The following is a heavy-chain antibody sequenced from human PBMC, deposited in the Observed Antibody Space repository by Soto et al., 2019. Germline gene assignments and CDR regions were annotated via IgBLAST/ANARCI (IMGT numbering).Heavy chain of an antibody. J-gene: IGHJ6*02. V-gene: IGHV3-48*02. CDR1: GFTFSSYS. D-gene: IGHD3-22*01. CDR3: ASPYYYDSSGQGYYYYGMDV. Sequence: PGGSLRLSCAASGFTFSSYSMNWVRQAPGKGLEWVSYISSSSSTIYYADSVKGRFTISRDNAKNSLYLQMNSLRDEDTAVYYCASPYYYDSSGQGYYYYGMDVWGQGTTVTVSS. CDR2: ISSSSSTI.